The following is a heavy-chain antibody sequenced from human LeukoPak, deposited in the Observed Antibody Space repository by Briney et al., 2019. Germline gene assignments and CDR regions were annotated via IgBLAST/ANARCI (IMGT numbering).Heavy chain of an antibody. CDR2: IYYSGNT. J-gene: IGHJ4*02. V-gene: IGHV4-39*02. D-gene: IGHD6-6*01. CDR1: GGSISSSSHH. CDR3: TREYSSSSDY. Sequence: SETLSLTCTVSGGSISSSSHHWSWLRQPPGMGLEWIGSIYYSGNTYYNPSLKSRVTITVDTSKNQFHLKLTSVTAADTAVYYCTREYSSSSDYWGQGTLVTVSS.